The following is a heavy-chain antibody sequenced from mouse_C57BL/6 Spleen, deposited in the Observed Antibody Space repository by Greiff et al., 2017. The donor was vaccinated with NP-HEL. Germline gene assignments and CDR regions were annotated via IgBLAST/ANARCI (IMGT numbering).Heavy chain of an antibody. Sequence: EVMLVESGGGLVKPGGSLKLSCAASGFTFSDYGMHWVRQAPEKGLEWVAYISSGSSTIYYADTVKGRFTISRDNAKNTLFLQMTSLRSEDTAMYYCARDRGYYFDYWGQGTTLTVSS. D-gene: IGHD2-14*01. V-gene: IGHV5-17*01. CDR2: ISSGSSTI. CDR3: ARDRGYYFDY. J-gene: IGHJ2*01. CDR1: GFTFSDYG.